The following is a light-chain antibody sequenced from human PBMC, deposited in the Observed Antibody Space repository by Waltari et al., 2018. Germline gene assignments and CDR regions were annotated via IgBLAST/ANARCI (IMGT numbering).Light chain of an antibody. Sequence: EIVLTQSPATLSLSLGERATLSCRASQSVRNYLAWYQQKPGQAPRLLIYDVSRRATGNPARFSGSGSGTDFTLTISTLEPEDFAIYYCQQRNNWPRTFGQGTKLDMK. V-gene: IGKV3-11*01. CDR2: DVS. CDR1: QSVRNY. J-gene: IGKJ2*01. CDR3: QQRNNWPRT.